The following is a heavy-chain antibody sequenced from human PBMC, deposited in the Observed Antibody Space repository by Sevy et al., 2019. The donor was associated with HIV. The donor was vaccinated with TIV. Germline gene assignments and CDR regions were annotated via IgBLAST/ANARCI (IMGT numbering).Heavy chain of an antibody. Sequence: ASVKVSCKASGGTFSSYAISWVRQAPGQGLEWMGGIIPIFGTANYAQKFQGRVTITADESTSTAYMELSSLRSEDTAVYYCAGGSGHIVVVTATHDAFDIWGQGTMVTVSS. CDR3: AGGSGHIVVVTATHDAFDI. D-gene: IGHD2-21*02. CDR1: GGTFSSYA. CDR2: IIPIFGTA. V-gene: IGHV1-69*13. J-gene: IGHJ3*02.